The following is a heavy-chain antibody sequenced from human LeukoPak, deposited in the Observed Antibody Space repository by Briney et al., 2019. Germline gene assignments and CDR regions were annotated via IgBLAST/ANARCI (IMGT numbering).Heavy chain of an antibody. D-gene: IGHD2-8*01. CDR3: TFSLYAIEGFDY. Sequence: GGSLRLSCAASRFTFSNAWMSWVRQAPGKGLEWVDRIKSKTDGGTTDYAAPVKGRFTISRDDSKNTLYLQMNSLKTEDTAVYYCTFSLYAIEGFDYWGQGTLVTVSS. J-gene: IGHJ4*02. CDR2: IKSKTDGGTT. V-gene: IGHV3-15*01. CDR1: RFTFSNAW.